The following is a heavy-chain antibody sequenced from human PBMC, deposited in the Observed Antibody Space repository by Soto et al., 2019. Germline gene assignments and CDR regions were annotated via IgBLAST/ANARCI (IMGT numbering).Heavy chain of an antibody. D-gene: IGHD6-6*01. CDR1: GGSITTSSRC. V-gene: IGHV4-39*01. J-gene: IGHJ4*02. CDR3: ARSSIEPRVFMYPFDF. CDR2: IYYDGNT. Sequence: SETLSLTCTVSGGSITTSSRCGGLSRQSPGKGLECIGNIYYDGNTYYNPSLKSRVTISLDTSKNQISLRLTSVTDADAADYYCARSSIEPRVFMYPFDFWGQGT.